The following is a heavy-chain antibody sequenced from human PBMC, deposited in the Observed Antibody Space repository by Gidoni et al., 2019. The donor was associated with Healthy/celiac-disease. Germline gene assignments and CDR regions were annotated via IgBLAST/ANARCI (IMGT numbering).Heavy chain of an antibody. CDR2: IWYDGSNK. D-gene: IGHD6-19*01. V-gene: IGHV3-33*01. CDR3: ARGDSSGYYFDY. J-gene: IGHJ4*02. Sequence: QVQLVASGGGVVQPGRSLRLSCAASGFPFSSYGMHWGRQAPGKGLEWVAVIWYDGSNKYYADSVKGRFTISRDNSKNTLYLQMNSLRAEDTAVYYCARGDSSGYYFDYWGQGTLVTVSS. CDR1: GFPFSSYG.